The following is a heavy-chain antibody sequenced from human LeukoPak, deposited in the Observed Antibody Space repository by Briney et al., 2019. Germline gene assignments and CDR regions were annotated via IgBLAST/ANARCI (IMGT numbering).Heavy chain of an antibody. CDR2: IKQDGREK. V-gene: IGHV3-7*01. CDR1: GFTFNTYA. Sequence: GGSLRLSCAASGFTFNTYAMSWVRQAPGKGLEWVANIKQDGREKYYVDSVKGRFTISRDNAKNSLYLQMNSLRAEDTAVYYCARRYGDYWGQGTLVTVSS. J-gene: IGHJ4*02. CDR3: ARRYGDY. D-gene: IGHD1-14*01.